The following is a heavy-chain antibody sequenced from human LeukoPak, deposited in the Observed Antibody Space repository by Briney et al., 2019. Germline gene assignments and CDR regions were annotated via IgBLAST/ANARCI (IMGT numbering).Heavy chain of an antibody. Sequence: GGSLRLSCAASGFTFSIYDMSWVRQAPGKGREWVSTISDSGSSTYYADSVRGRFTISRDDSKNTLYLQMKNLRAEDTAVYYCAKDGAWLRFDDWGQGILVTVSS. J-gene: IGHJ4*02. D-gene: IGHD5-12*01. CDR3: AKDGAWLRFDD. CDR1: GFTFSIYD. V-gene: IGHV3-23*01. CDR2: ISDSGSST.